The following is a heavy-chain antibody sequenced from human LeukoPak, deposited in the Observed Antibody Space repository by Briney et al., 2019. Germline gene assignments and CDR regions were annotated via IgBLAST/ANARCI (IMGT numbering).Heavy chain of an antibody. J-gene: IGHJ4*02. CDR1: GCTFSNYA. Sequence: GGSLRLSCSASGCTFSNYAIHWVRQAPGKGLEFVSAISPSGGSTYYADSVKGRFTISRDNSKNMLYLQMSSLRPEDTAVYYCVKLLVEMRVLLPYFDYWGQGTLVTVSS. CDR3: VKLLVEMRVLLPYFDY. V-gene: IGHV3-64D*06. CDR2: ISPSGGST. D-gene: IGHD2-15*01.